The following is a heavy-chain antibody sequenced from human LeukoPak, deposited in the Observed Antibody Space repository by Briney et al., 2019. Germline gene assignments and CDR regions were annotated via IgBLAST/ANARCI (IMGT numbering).Heavy chain of an antibody. Sequence: HSGGSLRLSCAASGFTFSSYGMHWVRQAPGKGLEWVAFKRYDGSNKYYADSVKGRFTISRDNSKNTLYLQMNSLRAEDTAVYYCADEVIVVVPAAMPVAFDIWGQGTMVTVSS. J-gene: IGHJ3*02. CDR1: GFTFSSYG. CDR3: ADEVIVVVPAAMPVAFDI. CDR2: KRYDGSNK. D-gene: IGHD2-2*01. V-gene: IGHV3-30*02.